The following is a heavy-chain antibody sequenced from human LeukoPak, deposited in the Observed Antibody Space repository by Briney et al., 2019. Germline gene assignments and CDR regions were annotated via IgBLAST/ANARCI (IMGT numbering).Heavy chain of an antibody. CDR3: ARDRVAARQWGHYYYMDV. D-gene: IGHD6-6*01. CDR1: GFTFSSYW. CDR2: IKQDGSEK. V-gene: IGHV3-7*01. J-gene: IGHJ6*03. Sequence: GGSLRLSCAASGFTFSSYWMSWVRQAPGKGLEWVANIKQDGSEKYYVDSVKGRFTISRDNAKNSLYLQMNSLRAEDTAVYYCARDRVAARQWGHYYYMDVWGKGTTVTVSS.